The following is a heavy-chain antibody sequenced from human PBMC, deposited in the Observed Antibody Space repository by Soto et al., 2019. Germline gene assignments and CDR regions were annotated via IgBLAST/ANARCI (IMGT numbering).Heavy chain of an antibody. Sequence: SETLSLTCTVSGGSIRTPDWWSWVRQTPEKGLEWIGEIYHRGTPNYNPSLKSRVSISVAKSNNQFSLKLYAVTAADTAVYYCARVANVLGSVGACVGSWFDPWGQGTLVTVSS. J-gene: IGHJ5*02. D-gene: IGHD3-10*02. CDR3: ARVANVLGSVGACVGSWFDP. CDR2: IYHRGTP. CDR1: GGSIRTPDW. V-gene: IGHV4-4*02.